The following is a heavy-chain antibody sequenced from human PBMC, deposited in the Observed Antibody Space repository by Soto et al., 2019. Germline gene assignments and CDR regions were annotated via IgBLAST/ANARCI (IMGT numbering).Heavy chain of an antibody. V-gene: IGHV4-31*03. Sequence: KPSETLSLTCTVSGGSISSGGYYWSWIRQHPGKGLEWIGYIYYSGSTYYNPSLKSRVTISVDTSKNQFSLKLSSVTAADTAVYYCARDGGSGFHAFDIWGQGTXVTVSS. D-gene: IGHD3-16*01. J-gene: IGHJ3*02. CDR2: IYYSGST. CDR1: GGSISSGGYY. CDR3: ARDGGSGFHAFDI.